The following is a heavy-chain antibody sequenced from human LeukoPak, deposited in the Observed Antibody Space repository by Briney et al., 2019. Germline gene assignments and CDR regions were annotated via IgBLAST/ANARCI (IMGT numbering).Heavy chain of an antibody. Sequence: SETLSLTCTVSGGSISSYYWSWIRQPPGKGLEWLGYIYYSGSTNYNPSLKSRVTISVDTSKNQFSLNLSSVTAADTAVYYCARDSTPYGHSGHWGQGTLVTVSP. J-gene: IGHJ4*02. CDR2: IYYSGST. V-gene: IGHV4-59*01. CDR3: ARDSTPYGHSGH. D-gene: IGHD4-17*01. CDR1: GGSISSYY.